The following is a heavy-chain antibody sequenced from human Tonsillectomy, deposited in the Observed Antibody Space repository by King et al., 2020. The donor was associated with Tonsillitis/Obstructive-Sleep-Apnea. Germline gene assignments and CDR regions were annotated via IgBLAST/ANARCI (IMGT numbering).Heavy chain of an antibody. D-gene: IGHD2-2*01. CDR1: GYTFTSYG. V-gene: IGHV1-18*01. Sequence: QLVQSGAEVKKPGASVKVSCKASGYTFTSYGISWVRQAPGQGLEWMGWISAYNGNTNYAQKLQGRVTMTTDTSTSTAYMELRSLRSDDTAVYYCARVGGLRVVPAAMQVDNWFDPWGQGTLVTVSS. CDR3: ARVGGLRVVPAAMQVDNWFDP. CDR2: ISAYNGNT. J-gene: IGHJ5*02.